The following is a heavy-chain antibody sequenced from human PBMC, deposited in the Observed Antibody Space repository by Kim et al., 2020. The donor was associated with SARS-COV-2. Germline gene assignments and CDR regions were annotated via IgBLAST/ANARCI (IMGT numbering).Heavy chain of an antibody. CDR1: GFTFSNYW. CDR2: INSDGSST. J-gene: IGHJ3*01. CDR3: ARGSSGSYPRAFDV. V-gene: IGHV3-74*03. D-gene: IGHD1-26*01. Sequence: GGSLRLSCAASGFTFSNYWMHWVRQAPGKGLVWVSRINSDGSSTTYADSVKGRFTISRDNAKNTLYLQMNSLRAEDTAVYYCARGSSGSYPRAFDVCGQGKMVTVSS.